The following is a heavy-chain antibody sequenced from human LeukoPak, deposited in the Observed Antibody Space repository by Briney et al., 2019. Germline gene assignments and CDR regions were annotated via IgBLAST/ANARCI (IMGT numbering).Heavy chain of an antibody. V-gene: IGHV4-4*07. J-gene: IGHJ4*02. CDR2: LHSSGST. Sequence: SETLSLTCTLFGGSISSYYWSWIRQPAGKGLEWVGRLHSSGSTNYNPSLKSRATMSVDTSKNQFSLKLRSVTAADTALYFCARGRLADCGDYEGFEHWGQGTLVTVSS. D-gene: IGHD4-17*01. CDR1: GGSISSYY. CDR3: ARGRLADCGDYEGFEH.